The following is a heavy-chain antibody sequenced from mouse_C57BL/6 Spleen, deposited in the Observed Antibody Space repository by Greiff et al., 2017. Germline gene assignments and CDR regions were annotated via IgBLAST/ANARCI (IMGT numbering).Heavy chain of an antibody. CDR3: ARDSNYHYFDY. Sequence: QVQLKQPGAELVRPGSSVKLSCKASGYTFTSYWMDWVKQRPGQGLEWIGNIYPSDSETHYNQKFKDKATLTVDKSSSTAYMQLSSLTSEDSAVYYCARDSNYHYFDYWGQGTTLTVSS. V-gene: IGHV1-61*01. CDR2: IYPSDSET. J-gene: IGHJ2*01. CDR1: GYTFTSYW. D-gene: IGHD2-5*01.